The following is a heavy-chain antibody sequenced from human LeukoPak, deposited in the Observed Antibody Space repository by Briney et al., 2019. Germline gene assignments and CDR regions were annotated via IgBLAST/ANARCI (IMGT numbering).Heavy chain of an antibody. V-gene: IGHV3-23*01. CDR3: AKSGYNRFDY. CDR2: ISGSDSST. Sequence: GGSLRLSCAASGFTFSSYAMNWVRQAPGKGLEWVSTISGSDSSTHYADSVKGRFTISRDNSKNTLYLQMNSLRADDTAVYYCAKSGYNRFDYWGQGTLVTVSS. CDR1: GFTFSSYA. J-gene: IGHJ4*02. D-gene: IGHD5-24*01.